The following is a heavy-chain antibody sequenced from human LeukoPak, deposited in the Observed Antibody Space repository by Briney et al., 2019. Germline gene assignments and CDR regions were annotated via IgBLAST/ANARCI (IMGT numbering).Heavy chain of an antibody. CDR3: ARGRRSNPYYGSGSYYNPLYYFDY. CDR1: GGSFGGYY. J-gene: IGHJ4*02. Sequence: PSETLSLTCAVYGGSFGGYYWSWIRQPPGKGLEWIGEINHSGSTNYNPSLKSRVTISVDTSKNQFSLKLSSVTAADTAVYYYARGRRSNPYYGSGSYYNPLYYFDYWGQGTLVTVSS. CDR2: INHSGST. D-gene: IGHD3-10*01. V-gene: IGHV4-34*01.